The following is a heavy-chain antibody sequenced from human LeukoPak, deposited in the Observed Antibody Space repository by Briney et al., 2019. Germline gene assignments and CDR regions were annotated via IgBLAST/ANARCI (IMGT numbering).Heavy chain of an antibody. V-gene: IGHV3-11*04. CDR2: IDNIGGTT. D-gene: IGHD1-26*01. Sequence: GGSLRLSCAASGFTFSDYYMSWIRQAPGKGLEWVSAIDNIGGTTYYADSVKGRFTISRDNSKNTLYLQMNSLRAEDTAVYYCAKDREATFDYWGQGTLVTVSS. CDR3: AKDREATFDY. J-gene: IGHJ4*02. CDR1: GFTFSDYY.